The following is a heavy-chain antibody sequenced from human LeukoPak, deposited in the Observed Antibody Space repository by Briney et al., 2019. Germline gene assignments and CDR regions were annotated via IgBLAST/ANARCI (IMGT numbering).Heavy chain of an antibody. CDR1: LGTFSRYA. Sequence: SVKVSCKSSLGTFSRYAISWVRQAPGQGLEWMGRIIPILGIANYAQKFQGRVTITADKSTSTAYMELSSLRSEDTAVYYCTYDILTGYYTDYWGQGTLVTVSS. V-gene: IGHV1-69*04. D-gene: IGHD3-9*01. CDR2: IIPILGIA. CDR3: TYDILTGYYTDY. J-gene: IGHJ4*02.